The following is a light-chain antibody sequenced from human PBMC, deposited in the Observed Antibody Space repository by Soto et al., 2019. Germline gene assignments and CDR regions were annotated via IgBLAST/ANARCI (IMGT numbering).Light chain of an antibody. J-gene: IGLJ1*01. CDR3: SSYTSSSTYV. CDR2: EVT. V-gene: IGLV2-14*01. Sequence: QSVLTQPASVSGSPGQSITISRTGTSSDVGGYNYVSWYQQHPGKAPKLMLSEVTDRPSGVSNRFSGSKSGNTASLTISGLQAEDEADYYCSSYTSSSTYVFGTGTKVTVL. CDR1: SSDVGGYNY.